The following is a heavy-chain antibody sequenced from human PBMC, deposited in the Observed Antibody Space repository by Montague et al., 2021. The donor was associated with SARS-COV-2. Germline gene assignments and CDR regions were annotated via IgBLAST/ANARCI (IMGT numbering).Heavy chain of an antibody. CDR2: IYYSGST. V-gene: IGHV4-39*01. Sequence: SETLSLTCTVSGGSISSSSYYWGWIRQPPGKGLEWIGSIYYSGSTYYNEYLKSRVTISVDTSKNQFSLKLSFVTAADTAVYYCARLSNYYGSGSYYPHNYYYYGMYVLGQETTVTFSS. CDR1: GGSISSSSYY. J-gene: IGHJ6*02. D-gene: IGHD3-10*01. CDR3: ARLSNYYGSGSYYPHNYYYYGMYV.